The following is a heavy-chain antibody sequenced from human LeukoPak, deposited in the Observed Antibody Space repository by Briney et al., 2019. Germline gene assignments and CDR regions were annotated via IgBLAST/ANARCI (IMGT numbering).Heavy chain of an antibody. CDR3: ARGSVDSSGYYYSVLYFDY. V-gene: IGHV1-18*01. CDR1: GYTLTSYG. CDR2: ISAYNGNT. J-gene: IGHJ4*02. D-gene: IGHD3-22*01. Sequence: ASVKVSCKASGYTLTSYGISWVRQAPGQGLEWMGWISAYNGNTNYAQKLQGRVTMTTDTSTSTAYMELRSLRSDDTAVYYCARGSVDSSGYYYSVLYFDYWGQGTLVTVSS.